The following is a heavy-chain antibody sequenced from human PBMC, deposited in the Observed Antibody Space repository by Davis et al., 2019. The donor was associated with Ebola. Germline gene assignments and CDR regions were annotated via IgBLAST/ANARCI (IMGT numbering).Heavy chain of an antibody. V-gene: IGHV3-30*03. CDR2: ISNDGSHK. Sequence: GESLKISCTASGFTFRNYGMHWVRQAPGKGLEWVAVISNDGSHKYYADSVKGRFAISRDNSKNTLYLHMNSLGAEDTAVYYCAGGSRVYWGQGTLVTVSS. CDR3: AGGSRVY. D-gene: IGHD3-16*01. CDR1: GFTFRNYG. J-gene: IGHJ4*02.